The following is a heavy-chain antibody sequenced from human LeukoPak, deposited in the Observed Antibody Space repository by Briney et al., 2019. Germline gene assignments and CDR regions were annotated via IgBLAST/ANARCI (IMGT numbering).Heavy chain of an antibody. V-gene: IGHV5-51*04. Sequence: GEAPQTSSNGFGYSFTSYWIGWVRQIPGPGLEWMGMIYPGNSDTRYRPSFQGQATISADKPISTAYLQWSSLKASDNAMYYWARGEPSGYDSMGVYWGQGTLVTVSS. D-gene: IGHD5-12*01. CDR3: ARGEPSGYDSMGVY. J-gene: IGHJ4*02. CDR1: GYSFTSYW. CDR2: IYPGNSDT.